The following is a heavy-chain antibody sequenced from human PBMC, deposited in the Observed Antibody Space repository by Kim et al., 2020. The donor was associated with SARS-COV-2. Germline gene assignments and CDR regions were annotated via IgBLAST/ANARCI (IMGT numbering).Heavy chain of an antibody. V-gene: IGHV3-30*04. CDR3: ARETTAAAGIDY. D-gene: IGHD6-13*01. J-gene: IGHJ4*02. CDR1: GFTFSSYA. CDR2: ISYDGSNK. Sequence: GGSLRLSCAASGFTFSSYAMHWVRQAPGKGLEWVAVISYDGSNKYYADSVKGRFTISRDNSKNTLYLQMNSLRAEDTAVYYCARETTAAAGIDYWGQGTLVTVSS.